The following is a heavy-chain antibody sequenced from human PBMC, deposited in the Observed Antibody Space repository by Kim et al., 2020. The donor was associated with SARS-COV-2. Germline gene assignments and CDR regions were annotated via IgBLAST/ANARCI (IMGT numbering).Heavy chain of an antibody. CDR2: INPNSGGT. V-gene: IGHV1-2*06. D-gene: IGHD4-17*01. Sequence: VKVSFKASGYTFTGYYMHWVRQAPGQGLEWMGRINPNSGGTNYAQKFQGRVTMTRDTSISTAYMEMSRLRSDDTAVYYCARDPLYQYDYGDHPPMDVWGQGTTVTVSS. CDR3: ARDPLYQYDYGDHPPMDV. J-gene: IGHJ6*02. CDR1: GYTFTGYY.